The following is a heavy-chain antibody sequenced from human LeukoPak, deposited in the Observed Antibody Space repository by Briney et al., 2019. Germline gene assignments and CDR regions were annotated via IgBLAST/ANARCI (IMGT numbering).Heavy chain of an antibody. CDR2: MNPNSGNT. CDR3: ATDFRAGTYYYDSSGYYYY. D-gene: IGHD3-22*01. V-gene: IGHV1-8*01. Sequence: GASVEVSCKASGYTFTSYDINWVRQATGQGLEWMGWMNPNSGNTGYAQKFQGRVTMTEDTSTDTAYMELSSLRSEDTAVYYCATDFRAGTYYYDSSGYYYYWGQGTLVTVSS. J-gene: IGHJ4*02. CDR1: GYTFTSYD.